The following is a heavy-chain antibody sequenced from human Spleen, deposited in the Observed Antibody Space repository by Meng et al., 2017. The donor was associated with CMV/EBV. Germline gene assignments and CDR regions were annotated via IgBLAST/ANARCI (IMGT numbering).Heavy chain of an antibody. CDR2: ITVSGGNT. CDR1: GFSFRNYA. V-gene: IGHV3-23*01. Sequence: GESLKISCAASGFSFRNYALSWVRQAPGKGLEWVSTITVSGGNTYHADSVKGRFTISRDNFKNTVYLQMNSLRVEDTAVYYCAKVPYEYSGSSGFDYWGQGTLVTVSS. CDR3: AKVPYEYSGSSGFDY. J-gene: IGHJ4*02. D-gene: IGHD6-6*01.